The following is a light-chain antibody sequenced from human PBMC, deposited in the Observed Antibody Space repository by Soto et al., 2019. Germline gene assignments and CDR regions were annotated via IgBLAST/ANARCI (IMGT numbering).Light chain of an antibody. Sequence: DIQMTQSPSSLSASVGDRVTITCRARQGISNYLAWYQQIPGKLPKLLISAASTLQSGVPSRFSGSGSGTDFTLTISSLQPEDVATDYCQKYPSVTAFGGRTKVEIK. J-gene: IGKJ4*01. CDR1: QGISNY. CDR2: AAS. V-gene: IGKV1-27*01. CDR3: QKYPSVTA.